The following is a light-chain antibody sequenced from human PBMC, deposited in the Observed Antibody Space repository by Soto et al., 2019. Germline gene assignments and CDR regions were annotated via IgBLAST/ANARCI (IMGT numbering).Light chain of an antibody. CDR1: QSINIY. CDR3: QQSYDTPLT. V-gene: IGKV1-39*01. CDR2: AAS. Sequence: DIQMTQSPSSLSAFVGDRVTITCRASQSINIYLNCCQQTPGKAPKVLISAASNLQSGVPSRFSGSGSGTDFTLTISSLQPEDFATYYCQQSYDTPLTFGGGTKVEIK. J-gene: IGKJ4*01.